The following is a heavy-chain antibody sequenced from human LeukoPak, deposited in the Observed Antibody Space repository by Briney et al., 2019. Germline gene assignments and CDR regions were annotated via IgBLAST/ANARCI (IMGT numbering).Heavy chain of an antibody. CDR2: ISSSSSYI. CDR3: AREESSSWYN. CDR1: GFTFSSYR. D-gene: IGHD6-13*01. J-gene: IGHJ4*02. Sequence: SGGSLRLSCAASGFTFSSYRMNWVRQAPGKGLEWVSSISSSSSYIYYADSVKGRFTISRDNAKNSLYLQMNSLRAEDTAVYYCAREESSSWYNWGQGTLVTVSS. V-gene: IGHV3-21*01.